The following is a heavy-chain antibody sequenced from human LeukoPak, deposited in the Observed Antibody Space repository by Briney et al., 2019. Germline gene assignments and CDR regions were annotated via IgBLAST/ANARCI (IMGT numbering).Heavy chain of an antibody. CDR1: GGSFSGYY. J-gene: IGHJ4*02. V-gene: IGHV4-34*01. D-gene: IGHD2-21*02. CDR2: INHSGST. Sequence: SETLSLTCAVYGGSFSGYYWSWLRQPPGKGLEWIGEINHSGSTNYNPSLKSRVTISVDTSKNQFSLKLSSVTAADTAVYYCARGAPYCGGDCNDYWGQGTLVTVSS. CDR3: ARGAPYCGGDCNDY.